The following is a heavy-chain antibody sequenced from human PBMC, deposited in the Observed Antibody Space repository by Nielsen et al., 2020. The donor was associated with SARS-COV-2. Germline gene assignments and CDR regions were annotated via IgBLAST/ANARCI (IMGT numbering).Heavy chain of an antibody. J-gene: IGHJ4*02. D-gene: IGHD5-24*01. CDR1: GGSISTGSHY. Sequence: GSLRLSCIVSGGSISTGSHYWSWIRQPPGKGLEWIGYIFYRGNTNYNPSLKGRVTISVDTSKNQFSLKVNSVTAADTAVYYCVRIDMATISVDYWGRGTLVTVSS. CDR2: IFYRGNT. V-gene: IGHV4-61*01. CDR3: VRIDMATISVDY.